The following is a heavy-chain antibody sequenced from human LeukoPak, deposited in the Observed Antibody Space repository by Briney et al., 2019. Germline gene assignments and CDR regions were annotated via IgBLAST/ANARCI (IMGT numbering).Heavy chain of an antibody. Sequence: SETLSLTCAVYGGSFSGYYWSWIRQPPGRGLEWIGEINHSGSTNYNPSLKSRVTISVDTSKNQFSLKLSCVTAADTAVYYCARGVKYYYDSSGYWRLRWFDPWGQGTLVTVSS. CDR2: INHSGST. D-gene: IGHD3-22*01. CDR3: ARGVKYYYDSSGYWRLRWFDP. CDR1: GGSFSGYY. V-gene: IGHV4-34*01. J-gene: IGHJ5*02.